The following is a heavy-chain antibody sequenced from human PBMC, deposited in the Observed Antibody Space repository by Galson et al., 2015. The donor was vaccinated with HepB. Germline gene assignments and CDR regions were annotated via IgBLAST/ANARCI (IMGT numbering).Heavy chain of an antibody. CDR2: IYWDDDK. V-gene: IGHV2-5*02. J-gene: IGHJ4*02. D-gene: IGHD3-10*01. CDR1: GFSLSTSGVG. Sequence: PALVKPTQTLTLPCTFSGFSLSTSGVGVGWIRQPPGKALEWLALIYWDDDKRYSPSLKSRLTITKDTAKNQVVLTMTNMDPVDTATYYCAHRPGSGSYYRYWGQGTLVTVSS. CDR3: AHRPGSGSYYRY.